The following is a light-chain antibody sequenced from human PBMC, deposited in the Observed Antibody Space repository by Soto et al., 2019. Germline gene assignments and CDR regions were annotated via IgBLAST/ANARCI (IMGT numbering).Light chain of an antibody. CDR1: QSISSY. J-gene: IGKJ3*01. CDR3: QHTFSVPAFS. V-gene: IGKV1-39*01. Sequence: DIQMTQSPSSLSASVGDRVTITCRASQSISSYLNWYQQQPGKAPKLLIYGASSLNTGVPSRFSGSGSGTDFTLTISRLQPEDFATYYCQHTFSVPAFSFCPGTRVDIK. CDR2: GAS.